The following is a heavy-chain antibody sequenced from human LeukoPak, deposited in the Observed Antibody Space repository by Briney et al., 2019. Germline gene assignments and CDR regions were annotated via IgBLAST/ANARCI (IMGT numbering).Heavy chain of an antibody. CDR2: INPNSGGT. CDR1: GYTFTGYY. D-gene: IGHD4-17*01. J-gene: IGHJ1*01. Sequence: ASVKVSCKASGYTFTGYYMHWVRQAPGQGLEWMGWINPNSGGTNYAQKFQGRVTMTRDTSISTAYMELSRLRSDDTAVYYCARDLKTVTTHAEYFQHWGQGTLVTVSS. V-gene: IGHV1-2*02. CDR3: ARDLKTVTTHAEYFQH.